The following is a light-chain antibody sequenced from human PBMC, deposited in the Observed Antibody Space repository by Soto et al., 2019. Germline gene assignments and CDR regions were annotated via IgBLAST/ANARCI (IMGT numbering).Light chain of an antibody. CDR3: QQSYSTPPT. J-gene: IGKJ2*01. CDR2: AAS. V-gene: IGKV1-39*01. Sequence: DIQMTQSPSSLSASVGYRVTITCRASQSISSYLNWYQQKPGKAPKLLIYAASSLQSGVPSRFSGSGSGTDFTLTISSLQPEDFATYYCQQSYSTPPTFGQGTKVDSK. CDR1: QSISSY.